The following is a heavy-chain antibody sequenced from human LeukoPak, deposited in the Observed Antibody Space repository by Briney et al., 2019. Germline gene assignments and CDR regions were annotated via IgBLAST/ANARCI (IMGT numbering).Heavy chain of an antibody. CDR2: VDPEDGET. Sequence: GASVKVSCKASGYTFTDYYMHWVQQAPGKGLEWMGRVDPEDGETIYAEKFQGRVTMTRDTSTSTVYMELSSLRSEDTAVYYCARARGFDYWGQGTLVTVSS. J-gene: IGHJ4*02. CDR3: ARARGFDY. V-gene: IGHV1-69-2*01. CDR1: GYTFTDYY.